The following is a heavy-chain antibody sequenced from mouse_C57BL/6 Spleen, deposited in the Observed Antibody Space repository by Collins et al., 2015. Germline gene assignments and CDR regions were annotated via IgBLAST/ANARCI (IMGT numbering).Heavy chain of an antibody. D-gene: IGHD2-1*01. Sequence: QVQMQQPGADLVKPGASVKLSCKASGYTFTSYWMHWVKQRPGRGLEWIGRIDPNSGGTKYNEKFKSKATLTVDKPSSTAYMHLSSLTSEDSAVYFCARGPLYIYYAMDYWGQGTSVTVSS. CDR3: ARGPLYIYYAMDY. V-gene: IGHV1-72*01. CDR2: IDPNSGGT. J-gene: IGHJ4*01. CDR1: GYTFTSYW.